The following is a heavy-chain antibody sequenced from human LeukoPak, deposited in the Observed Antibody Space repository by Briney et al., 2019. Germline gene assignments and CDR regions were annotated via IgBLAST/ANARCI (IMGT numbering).Heavy chain of an antibody. J-gene: IGHJ4*02. CDR2: IYTSGNT. D-gene: IGHD1-26*01. V-gene: IGHV4-4*07. CDR3: ARGRVNSGSYYGFDY. Sequence: SETLSLTCTVSGGSISNYYWSWIRQPAGKGLEWIGRIYTSGNTNYNPSLKSRVTMSVDTSKNQFSLKPSSVTAADMAMYYCARGRVNSGSYYGFDYWGQGTLVTVSS. CDR1: GGSISNYY.